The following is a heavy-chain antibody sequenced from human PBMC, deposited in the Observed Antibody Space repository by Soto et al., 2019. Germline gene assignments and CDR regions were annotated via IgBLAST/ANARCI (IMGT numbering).Heavy chain of an antibody. J-gene: IGHJ4*02. CDR3: AREVGATNY. CDR2: ISYDGSNK. CDR1: GFTFSSYA. D-gene: IGHD1-26*01. V-gene: IGHV3-30-3*01. Sequence: QVQLVESGGGVVQPGRSLRLSCAASGFTFSSYAMHWVRQAPGKGLEWVAVISYDGSNKYYADSVKGRFTISRDNSKNTLYLQMNSLRAEDTAVYYCAREVGATNYWGQGTLVTVSS.